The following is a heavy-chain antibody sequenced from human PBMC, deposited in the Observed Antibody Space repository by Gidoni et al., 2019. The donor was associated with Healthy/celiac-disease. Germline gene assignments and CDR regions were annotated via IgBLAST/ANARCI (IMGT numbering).Heavy chain of an antibody. D-gene: IGHD2-2*01. Sequence: QLQLQESGPGLGEPSATLALTCTVPGGSISSRRAYWGWIRQPTGKGLEWSGSSYYSGSTYYVPSLKRRVTISVYTAKNSFSLQLSLVTAADTAVYYCASLYRISTSGDGDAFDIWGQGTMVTVSS. J-gene: IGHJ3*02. CDR3: ASLYRISTSGDGDAFDI. CDR1: GGSISSRRAY. V-gene: IGHV4-39*01. CDR2: SYYSGST.